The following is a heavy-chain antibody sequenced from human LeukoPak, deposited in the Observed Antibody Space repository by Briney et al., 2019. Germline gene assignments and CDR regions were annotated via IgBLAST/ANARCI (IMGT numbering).Heavy chain of an antibody. CDR1: GFTFSSYA. J-gene: IGHJ4*02. CDR3: AKAPGGESGRNYFDY. D-gene: IGHD3-10*01. Sequence: PGGSLRLSCAASGFTFSSYAMSWVRQAPGKGLEWVSAISSSGGSTYYADSVKGRFTISRDNSKNTLYLQMNSLRAEDTAVYYCAKAPGGESGRNYFDYWGQGTLVTVSS. V-gene: IGHV3-23*01. CDR2: ISSSGGST.